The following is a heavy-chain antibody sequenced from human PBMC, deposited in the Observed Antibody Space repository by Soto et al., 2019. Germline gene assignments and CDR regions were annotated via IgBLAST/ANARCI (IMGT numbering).Heavy chain of an antibody. J-gene: IGHJ4*02. CDR1: GGSISSYY. Sequence: PSETLSLTCTVSGGSISSYYWSWIRQPPGKGLEWIGYIYYSGSTNYNPSLNSRVTISVDTSKNQFSLKLSSVTAADTAVYYCARARGGYYDYWGQRTLVTVSS. CDR3: ARARGGYYDY. CDR2: IYYSGST. D-gene: IGHD3-22*01. V-gene: IGHV4-59*01.